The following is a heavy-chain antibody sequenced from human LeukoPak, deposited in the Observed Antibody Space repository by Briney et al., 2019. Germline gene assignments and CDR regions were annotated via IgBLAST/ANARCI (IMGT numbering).Heavy chain of an antibody. V-gene: IGHV3-30*01. D-gene: IGHD3-10*01. J-gene: IGHJ4*02. CDR3: ARDSTHYYDSGSSGPHYFDN. Sequence: GKSLRLSCAASGFTFNNYAMHWVRQAPGKGLEWVSLISSGGTYEYYADSVKGRFTISRDNSKNTLYLQLNSLRAEDTAVYYCARDSTHYYDSGSSGPHYFDNWGQGTLVTVSS. CDR2: ISSGGTYE. CDR1: GFTFNNYA.